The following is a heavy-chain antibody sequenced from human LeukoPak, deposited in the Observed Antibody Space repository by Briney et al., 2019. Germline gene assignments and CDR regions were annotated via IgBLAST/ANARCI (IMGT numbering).Heavy chain of an antibody. CDR1: GFTLSSYA. Sequence: LGGSLRLSYAASGFTLSSYAMSWVRQAPGKGLEWVSAISGSGASTYYADSVKGRFTISRDNAKNSLYLQMNSLRAEDAAVYYCARGSSGWYVWYYFDYWGQGTLVTVSS. CDR2: ISGSGAST. D-gene: IGHD6-19*01. CDR3: ARGSSGWYVWYYFDY. J-gene: IGHJ4*02. V-gene: IGHV3-23*01.